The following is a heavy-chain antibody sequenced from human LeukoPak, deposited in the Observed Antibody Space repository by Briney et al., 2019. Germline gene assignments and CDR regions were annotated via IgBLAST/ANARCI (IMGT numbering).Heavy chain of an antibody. CDR1: GGSFSGYY. Sequence: PSETLSLTCAVYGGSFSGYYWSWIRQPPGKGLEWIGEINHNGSTNYNPSLKSRVTISVDTSKNQFSLKLSSVTAADTAVYYCARAISGYHVDYWGQGTLVTVSS. CDR2: INHNGST. V-gene: IGHV4-34*01. CDR3: ARAISGYHVDY. J-gene: IGHJ4*02. D-gene: IGHD3-22*01.